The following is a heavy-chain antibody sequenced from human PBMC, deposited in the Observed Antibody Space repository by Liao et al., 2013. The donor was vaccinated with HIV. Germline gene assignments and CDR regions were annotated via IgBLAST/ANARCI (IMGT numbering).Heavy chain of an antibody. V-gene: IGHV4-61*02. J-gene: IGHJ4*01. D-gene: IGHD3-3*01. CDR2: IYASGST. CDR1: GGSISSGYYY. Sequence: QVQLQESGPGLVKPAQTLSLTCSVSGGSISSGYYYWNWIRQPAGKGLEWIGRIYASGSTNYNPSLKSRVAISQDTSKNQVSLNLTSVTAADTAVYYCARGVRDNYDSWSGYLTQDYFDYWGQEPWSPSRQ. CDR3: ARGVRDNYDSWSGYLTQDYFDY.